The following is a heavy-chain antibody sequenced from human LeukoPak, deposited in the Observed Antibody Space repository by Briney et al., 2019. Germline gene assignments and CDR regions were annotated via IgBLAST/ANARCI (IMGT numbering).Heavy chain of an antibody. CDR1: GGSFSGYY. CDR2: INHSGRT. CDR3: ARGESEDFATRYDY. V-gene: IGHV4-34*01. Sequence: KPSETLSLTCAVYGGSFSGYYWNWIRQPPGKGLEWIGEINHSGRTNYNPSLKSRVTISVDRSNNQFSLKLSSVTAADTAVYHCARGESEDFATRYDYWGQGTLVTVSS. J-gene: IGHJ4*02. D-gene: IGHD3-9*01.